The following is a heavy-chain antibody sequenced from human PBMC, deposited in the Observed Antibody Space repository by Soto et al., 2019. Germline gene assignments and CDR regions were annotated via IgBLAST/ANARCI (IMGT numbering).Heavy chain of an antibody. CDR3: ARRLGFSGVGPSTSNWFDP. CDR2: ISSSGNTI. D-gene: IGHD1-26*01. V-gene: IGHV3-11*01. J-gene: IGHJ5*02. CDR1: GFTFSDYY. Sequence: QVQLVESGGGLVKSGGSLRLSCAASGFTFSDYYMSWMRQAPGEGLEWLSYISSSGNTIYYATSVKGRFTISRDNAKNSLSLQMNSLTAEDTAVYYCARRLGFSGVGPSTSNWFDPWGQGTLVTVSS.